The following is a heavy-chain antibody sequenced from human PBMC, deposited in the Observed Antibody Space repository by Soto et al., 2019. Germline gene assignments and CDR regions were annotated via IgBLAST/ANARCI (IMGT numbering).Heavy chain of an antibody. CDR2: IIPIFGTA. J-gene: IGHJ4*02. CDR3: ARVLDSYGYS. D-gene: IGHD5-18*01. CDR1: RGTFSSYA. V-gene: IGHV1-69*01. Sequence: QVQLVQSGAEVKKPGASVKVSCKASRGTFSSYAISWVRQAPGQRLEWMGGIIPIFGTANYAQKFQGRVTITAEDSTSTAYMELSSLRSEDTAVYYCARVLDSYGYSWGQGTLVTVSS.